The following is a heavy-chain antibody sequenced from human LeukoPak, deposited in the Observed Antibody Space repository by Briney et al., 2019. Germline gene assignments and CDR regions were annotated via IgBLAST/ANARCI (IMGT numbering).Heavy chain of an antibody. V-gene: IGHV3-30*03. CDR3: ARDLAYSRLDY. Sequence: GGSLRLSCAASGFTFSSYGMHWVRQAPGKGLEWVAVISYDGSNKYYADSVKGRFTISRDNSKNSLYLQMDSLRVEDTAFYYCARDLAYSRLDYWGQGMLVTVSS. D-gene: IGHD5-18*01. CDR1: GFTFSSYG. CDR2: ISYDGSNK. J-gene: IGHJ4*02.